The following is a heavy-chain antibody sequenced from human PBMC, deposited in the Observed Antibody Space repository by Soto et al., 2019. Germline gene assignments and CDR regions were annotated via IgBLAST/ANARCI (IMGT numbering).Heavy chain of an antibody. CDR3: ATFWSGYPYFDY. CDR1: GYTFTSYG. J-gene: IGHJ4*02. CDR2: ISAYNGNT. Sequence: ASVKVSCKASGYTFTSYGISWVRQAPGQGLEWMGWISAYNGNTNYAQKLQGRVTMTTVTSTSTAYMELSSLRFEDTAVYYCATFWSGYPYFDYWGQGTLVTVSS. V-gene: IGHV1-18*01. D-gene: IGHD3-3*01.